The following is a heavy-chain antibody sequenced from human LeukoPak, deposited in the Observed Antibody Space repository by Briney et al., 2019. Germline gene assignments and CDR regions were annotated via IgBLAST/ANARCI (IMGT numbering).Heavy chain of an antibody. Sequence: GRSLRLSCAASGFTFSRFGMHWVRLAPGKGLEWVAVISYDGSEKNHVDSVKGRFTISRDNSKNTLYLQMNSLRPGDTAVYYCAKGGDFDYWGQGTLVTVSS. CDR1: GFTFSRFG. J-gene: IGHJ4*02. D-gene: IGHD3-16*01. CDR3: AKGGDFDY. CDR2: ISYDGSEK. V-gene: IGHV3-30*18.